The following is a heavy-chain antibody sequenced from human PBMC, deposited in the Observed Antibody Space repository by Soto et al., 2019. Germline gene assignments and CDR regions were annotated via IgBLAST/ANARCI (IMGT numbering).Heavy chain of an antibody. Sequence: GSLRLTCSDSGFTFGNFWIHWVRQAPGKGLEWVSHIGPDGTYIVHADSVKGRFIISRDNATKTVYLQMNSLEAEDTDVYYCAKLPWEVAPSWGQGTLVTVYS. D-gene: IGHD1-26*01. CDR3: AKLPWEVAPS. CDR1: GFTFGNFW. CDR2: IGPDGTYI. J-gene: IGHJ5*02. V-gene: IGHV3-74*03.